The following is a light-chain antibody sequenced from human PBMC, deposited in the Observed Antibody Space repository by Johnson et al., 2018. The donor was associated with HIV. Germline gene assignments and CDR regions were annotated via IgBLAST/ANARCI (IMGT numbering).Light chain of an antibody. V-gene: IGLV1-51*01. CDR2: DNN. CDR3: GTWDSSLSATV. J-gene: IGLJ1*01. Sequence: QSVLTQSPSVSAAPGQKVTISCSGSSSNIGNNFVSWYQQLPGTAPKLLIYDNNKRPSGIPDRFSGSRSGTSATLGITGLQTGDEADYYCGTWDSSLSATVFVTGTKVPVL. CDR1: SSNIGNNF.